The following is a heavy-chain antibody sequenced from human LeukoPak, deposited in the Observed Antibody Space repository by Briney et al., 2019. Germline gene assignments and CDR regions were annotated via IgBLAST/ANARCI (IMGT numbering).Heavy chain of an antibody. CDR2: IYYSGST. D-gene: IGHD2-2*01. V-gene: IGHV4-30-2*05. Sequence: IYYSGSTYYNPSLKSRVTISVDTSKNQFSLKLSSVTAADTAVYYCARAYIVVVPAAPYFDYWGQGTLVTVSS. CDR3: ARAYIVVVPAAPYFDY. J-gene: IGHJ4*02.